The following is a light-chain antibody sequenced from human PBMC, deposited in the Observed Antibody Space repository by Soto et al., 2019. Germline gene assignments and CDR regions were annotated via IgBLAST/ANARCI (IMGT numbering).Light chain of an antibody. J-gene: IGKJ1*01. CDR2: AAS. Sequence: AIQMTQSPSSLSASVGDRVTISCRASQGIRNDLAWYQQKPGKAPKLLIFAASNLQSGVPSRFSGSGSCTDFTLTISRLQPEDFATYYCLQLYNFSWTFGQGTKVESK. CDR1: QGIRND. V-gene: IGKV1-6*01. CDR3: LQLYNFSWT.